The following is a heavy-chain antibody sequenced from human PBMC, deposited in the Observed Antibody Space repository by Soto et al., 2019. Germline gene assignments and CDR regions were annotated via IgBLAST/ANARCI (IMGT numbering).Heavy chain of an antibody. Sequence: SETLSLTCTVSGGSISSYYWSWIRQPPGKGLEWSGYIYYSGSTNYNPSLKSRVTISVDTSKNQFSLKLSSVTAADTAVYYCAQAAAGTSNMRLLLDPCGQGTLVTVSS. CDR3: AQAAAGTSNMRLLLDP. J-gene: IGHJ5*02. CDR2: IYYSGST. D-gene: IGHD6-13*01. V-gene: IGHV4-59*01. CDR1: GGSISSYY.